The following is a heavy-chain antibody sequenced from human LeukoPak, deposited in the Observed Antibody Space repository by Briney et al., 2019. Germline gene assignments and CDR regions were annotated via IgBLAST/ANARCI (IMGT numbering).Heavy chain of an antibody. CDR3: ARSGWQTDAFDI. CDR2: IDSSGGYM. D-gene: IGHD6-19*01. J-gene: IGHJ3*02. CDR1: GFTFNTYS. Sequence: GGSLRLSCEASGFTFNTYSMNWARQAPGKGLEWVSSIDSSGGYMFYADSVKGRFIISRDNAKDSLYLQMNSLRAEDTAVYYCARSGWQTDAFDIWGQGTVVTVSS. V-gene: IGHV3-21*06.